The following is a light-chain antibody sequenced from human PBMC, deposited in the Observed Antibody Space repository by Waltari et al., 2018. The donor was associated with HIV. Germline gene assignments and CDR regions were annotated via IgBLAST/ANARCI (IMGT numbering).Light chain of an antibody. Sequence: EIVMRQSPATLSVSPGERATLSCRASQSVSSYLAWYQQKPGQAPRLLIYDVSTRATGIPARFSGSGSVTEFTLTISSLQSEDFAIYYCQQYNNWPPWTFGQGTKVEI. CDR2: DVS. V-gene: IGKV3-15*01. CDR1: QSVSSY. J-gene: IGKJ1*01. CDR3: QQYNNWPPWT.